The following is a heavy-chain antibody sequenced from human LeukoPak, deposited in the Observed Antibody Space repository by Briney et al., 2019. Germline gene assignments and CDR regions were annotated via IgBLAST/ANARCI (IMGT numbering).Heavy chain of an antibody. CDR2: ISAYNGNT. V-gene: IGHV1-18*01. CDR3: ARVSVLRYFDWLLVPGYFDY. J-gene: IGHJ4*02. Sequence: ASVKVSCKASGYTFTSYGISWVRQAPGQGLEWMGWISAYNGNTNYAQKLQGRVTMTTDTSTSTAYTELRSLRSDDTAVYYCARVSVLRYFDWLLVPGYFDYWGQGTLVTVSS. D-gene: IGHD3-9*01. CDR1: GYTFTSYG.